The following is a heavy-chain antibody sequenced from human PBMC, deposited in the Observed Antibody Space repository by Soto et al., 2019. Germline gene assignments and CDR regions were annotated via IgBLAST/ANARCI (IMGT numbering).Heavy chain of an antibody. D-gene: IGHD6-13*01. V-gene: IGHV1-24*01. CDR3: ARDRGERIAAAGTPHYYYYYGMDV. CDR1: GYTLTELS. CDR2: FDPEDGET. J-gene: IGHJ6*02. Sequence: ASVKVSCKVSGYTLTELSMHWVRQAPGKGLEWMGGFDPEDGETIYAQKFQGRVTMTEDTSTDTAYMELRSLRSDDTAVYYCARDRGERIAAAGTPHYYYYYGMDVWGQGTTVTVSS.